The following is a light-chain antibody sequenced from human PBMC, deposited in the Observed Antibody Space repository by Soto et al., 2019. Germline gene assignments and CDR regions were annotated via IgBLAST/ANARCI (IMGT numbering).Light chain of an antibody. CDR1: SGYSNYK. V-gene: IGLV9-49*01. CDR2: VGTGGIVG. Sequence: QTVVTQPPSASASLGASVTLTCTLSSGYSNYKVDWYQQRPGKGPRFVMRVGTGGIVGSKGDGIPDRFSVLGSGLNRYLTIKNIQEEDESDYHCGADHGSGSNFAAVFGGGTQLTVL. J-gene: IGLJ7*01. CDR3: GADHGSGSNFAAV.